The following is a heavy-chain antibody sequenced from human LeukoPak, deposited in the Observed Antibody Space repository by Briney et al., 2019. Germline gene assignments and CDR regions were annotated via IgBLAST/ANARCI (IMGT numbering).Heavy chain of an antibody. D-gene: IGHD3-9*01. CDR2: ISYDGSNK. CDR1: GFTFSSYA. Sequence: GSLRLSCAASGFTFSSYAMHWVRQAPGKGLEWVAVISYDGSNKYYADSVKGRFTISRDNSKNTLYLQMNSLRAEDTAVYYCARNGAYYDILTGLDYWGQGTLVTVSS. CDR3: ARNGAYYDILTGLDY. J-gene: IGHJ4*02. V-gene: IGHV3-30*04.